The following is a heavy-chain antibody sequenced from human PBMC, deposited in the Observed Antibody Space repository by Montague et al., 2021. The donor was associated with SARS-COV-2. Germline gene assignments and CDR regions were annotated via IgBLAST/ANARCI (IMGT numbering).Heavy chain of an antibody. CDR2: IYYSGST. CDR1: GGSIISGGYY. Sequence: TLSLTCTVSGGSIISGGYYWSWIRQHPGKGLEWIGYIYYSGSTYHNPSLKSRLTISVDTSKNQFSLKLSSVTAADTAVYYCARVHFVSSGWYPDAFDIWGQGTMVTVSS. D-gene: IGHD6-19*01. V-gene: IGHV4-31*03. J-gene: IGHJ3*02. CDR3: ARVHFVSSGWYPDAFDI.